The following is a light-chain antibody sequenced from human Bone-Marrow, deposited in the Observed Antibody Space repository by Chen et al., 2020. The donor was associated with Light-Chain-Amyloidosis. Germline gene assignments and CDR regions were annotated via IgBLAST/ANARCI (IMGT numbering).Light chain of an antibody. CDR2: DYS. J-gene: IGLJ3*02. Sequence: SYVLTQPSSVSVAPGQTAKMACGGNNIGATNVHWYQQTPRQAPLLVVYDYSARPSGIPERLSGANSGNTATLNISRVEAEDEADYYWQVWDRISDRPVFGGVTKLTVL. CDR1: NIGATN. V-gene: IGLV3-21*02. CDR3: QVWDRISDRPV.